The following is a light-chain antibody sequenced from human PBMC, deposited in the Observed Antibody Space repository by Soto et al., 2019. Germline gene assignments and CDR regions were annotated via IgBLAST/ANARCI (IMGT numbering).Light chain of an antibody. V-gene: IGKV3-15*01. Sequence: EIVMTQSPVTLSVFPRERATLSCRASQSVGATVAWYHQRPGQAPRLLISGASTRATGVPARVSASGSGTAFTLTITSLQSDDFGVYYCQQYADWPTTFGQGTKVDIK. CDR3: QQYADWPTT. J-gene: IGKJ1*01. CDR1: QSVGAT. CDR2: GAS.